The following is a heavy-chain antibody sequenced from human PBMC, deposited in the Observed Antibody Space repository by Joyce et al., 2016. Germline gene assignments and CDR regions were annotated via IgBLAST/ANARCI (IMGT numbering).Heavy chain of an antibody. Sequence: EVQLVESGGDLVKPGGSLRLSCAASGFTFSHAWMLWVRQTPGKGLECVGRILSKTDGETTDYAAPVKGRFTISRDDSKSTLLLQMNSLTTDDTAVYYCTTYTGAALDNWGQGTLVTVSS. CDR1: GFTFSHAW. J-gene: IGHJ4*02. CDR3: TTYTGAALDN. D-gene: IGHD2-2*03. CDR2: ILSKTDGETT. V-gene: IGHV3-15*01.